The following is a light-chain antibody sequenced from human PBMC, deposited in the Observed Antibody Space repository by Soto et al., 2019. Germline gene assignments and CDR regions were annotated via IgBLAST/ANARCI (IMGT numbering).Light chain of an antibody. Sequence: DIQMTQSPSSLPASEGGRVMRSCRASQPISTYLNWFQQKPGKAPKLLIYDASSLESGVPQRFSGSGSGTEFTLTISSLHTDDFSTYYCQQYHSYWTFGQGTKV. V-gene: IGKV1-5*01. J-gene: IGKJ1*01. CDR3: QQYHSYWT. CDR2: DAS. CDR1: QPISTY.